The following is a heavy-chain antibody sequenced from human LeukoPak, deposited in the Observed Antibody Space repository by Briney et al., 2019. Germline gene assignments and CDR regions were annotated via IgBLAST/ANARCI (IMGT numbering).Heavy chain of an antibody. CDR2: ISSSSYI. J-gene: IGHJ4*02. CDR3: ASSQVIHCVSTTCHASFYQ. CDR1: GFTFSSYS. Sequence: GGSLRLSCAASGFTFSSYSMNWVRQAPGKRLEWVSSISSSSYIYYADSVKGRFTISRDNAKNSLYLQLNSLRAEDTAVYYCASSQVIHCVSTTCHASFYQWGQGTLVTVSS. V-gene: IGHV3-21*01. D-gene: IGHD2-2*01.